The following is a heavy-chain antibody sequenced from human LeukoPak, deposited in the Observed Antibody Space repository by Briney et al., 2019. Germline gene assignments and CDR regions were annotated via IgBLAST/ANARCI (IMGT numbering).Heavy chain of an antibody. CDR1: GFTFSSYS. CDR3: ASGRSIVVVNDAFDI. Sequence: GGSLRLSCAASGFTFSSYSMNWVRQAPGKGLEWVSYISSSSSTIYYADSVKGRFTISRDNAKNSLYLQMNSLRAEDTAVYYCASGRSIVVVNDAFDIWGQGTMVTVSS. CDR2: ISSSSSTI. V-gene: IGHV3-48*01. D-gene: IGHD3-22*01. J-gene: IGHJ3*02.